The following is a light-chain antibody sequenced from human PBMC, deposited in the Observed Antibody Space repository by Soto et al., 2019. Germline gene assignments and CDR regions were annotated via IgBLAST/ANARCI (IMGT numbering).Light chain of an antibody. CDR3: QQYNSYPFT. V-gene: IGKV3-20*01. CDR1: QSVNSNY. CDR2: GAS. Sequence: EIVLTQSPGTLSLSPGDRATLSCRASQSVNSNYLAWYQRKPGQAPRLLIYGASNRATDIPYRFSASGSGTDFTLTISSLQPDDFATYYCQQYNSYPFTFGPGTKVDIK. J-gene: IGKJ3*01.